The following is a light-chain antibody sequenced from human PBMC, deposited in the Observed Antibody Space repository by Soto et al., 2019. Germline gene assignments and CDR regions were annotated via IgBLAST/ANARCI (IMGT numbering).Light chain of an antibody. CDR2: AAS. J-gene: IGKJ1*01. V-gene: IGKV1-39*01. CDR1: QTIKNY. Sequence: DIQMTQSPSSLSASVGDRVTITCRASQTIKNYLNWYRQSPGKAPEFLIYAASSLQSGVPSRFSGSGSGTDFTLTISSLQPEDFAAYYCQQNFNTPWTFGQGTKVDIK. CDR3: QQNFNTPWT.